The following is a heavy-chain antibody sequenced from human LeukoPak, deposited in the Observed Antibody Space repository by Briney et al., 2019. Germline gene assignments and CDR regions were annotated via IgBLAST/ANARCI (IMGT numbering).Heavy chain of an antibody. Sequence: GGSLRLSCAASGFTFSSYAMSWVRQAPGKGLEWVPAISGSGGSTYYADSVKGRFTISRDNSKNTLYLQMNSLRAEDTAVYYCAKSLNYYGSGGDYWGQGTLVTVSS. CDR2: ISGSGGST. D-gene: IGHD3-10*01. J-gene: IGHJ4*02. CDR1: GFTFSSYA. CDR3: AKSLNYYGSGGDY. V-gene: IGHV3-23*01.